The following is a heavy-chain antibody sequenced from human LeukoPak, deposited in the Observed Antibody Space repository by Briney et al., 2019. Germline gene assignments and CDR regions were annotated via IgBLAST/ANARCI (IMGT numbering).Heavy chain of an antibody. J-gene: IGHJ4*02. Sequence: RSETLSLTCTVSGGSISSYYWSWIRQPAGKGLEWIGRIYTSGSANYNPSLKSRVTMSVDTSKNQFSLKLSSVTAADTAVYYCAREGPIVAVDYWGQGTLVTVSS. CDR1: GGSISSYY. CDR2: IYTSGSA. CDR3: AREGPIVAVDY. D-gene: IGHD5-12*01. V-gene: IGHV4-4*07.